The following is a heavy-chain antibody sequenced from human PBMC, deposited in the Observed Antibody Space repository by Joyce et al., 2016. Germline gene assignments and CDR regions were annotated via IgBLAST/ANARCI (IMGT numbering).Heavy chain of an antibody. J-gene: IGHJ5*02. Sequence: EVQLVESGGGLVRPGGSLRLSCAASGFSFRSFWRGGVRQAPGKGLEWVANIKQDGSEKYYVDSVKGRFTISRDNAKKSLYLQMNSLRDEDTAVYYCARDPWGSEWFDPWGQGTLVTVSS. CDR1: GFSFRSFW. CDR3: ARDPWGSEWFDP. CDR2: IKQDGSEK. V-gene: IGHV3-7*03. D-gene: IGHD7-27*01.